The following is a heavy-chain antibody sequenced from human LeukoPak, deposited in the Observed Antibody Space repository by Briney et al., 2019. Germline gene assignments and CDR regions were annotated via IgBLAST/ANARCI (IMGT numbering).Heavy chain of an antibody. Sequence: SGGSLRLSCAASGFTFSGYSMSWVRQAPGKGPEWVSTISGSGDATYYADSVEGRFTISRDNSKNTLYLQMNSLRAEDTAVYYCAKDAIAAAVHYSDYWGQGTLVTVSS. CDR3: AKDAIAAAVHYSDY. V-gene: IGHV3-23*01. CDR1: GFTFSGYS. J-gene: IGHJ4*02. D-gene: IGHD6-13*01. CDR2: ISGSGDAT.